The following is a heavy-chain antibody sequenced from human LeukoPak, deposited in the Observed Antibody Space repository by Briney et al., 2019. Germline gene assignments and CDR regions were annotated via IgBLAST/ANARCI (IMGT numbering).Heavy chain of an antibody. J-gene: IGHJ4*02. Sequence: GGSLRLSCAASGFTFSSYGMHWVRQAPGKGQEWVAVISYDGSNKYYADSVKGQFTISRDNSKNTLYLQMNSLRAEDTAVYYCAKVPERVVVTGLIDYWGQGTLVTVSS. V-gene: IGHV3-30*18. CDR3: AKVPERVVVTGLIDY. D-gene: IGHD2-21*02. CDR1: GFTFSSYG. CDR2: ISYDGSNK.